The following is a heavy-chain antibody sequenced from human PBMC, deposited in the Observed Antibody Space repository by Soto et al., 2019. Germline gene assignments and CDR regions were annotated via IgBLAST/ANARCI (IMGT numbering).Heavy chain of an antibody. Sequence: QVQLVQAGAEVKKPGSSVKVSCKASGGTFSSYAISWVRQAPGQGLEWMGGIIPIFGTANYAQKFQGRVTITADESTSTAYMELSSLRSEDTAAYYCARANVYLGVRDGYPSYYFPYSGQGTLVTVSS. V-gene: IGHV1-69*01. CDR3: ARANVYLGVRDGYPSYYFPY. J-gene: IGHJ4*02. CDR1: GGTFSSYA. CDR2: IIPIFGTA. D-gene: IGHD5-12*01.